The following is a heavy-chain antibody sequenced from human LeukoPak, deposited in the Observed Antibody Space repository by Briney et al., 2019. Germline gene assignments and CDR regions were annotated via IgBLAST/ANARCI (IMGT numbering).Heavy chain of an antibody. Sequence: ASVKVSCKASGYTFTSYGISWVRQAPGQGLEWMGGIIPIFGTANYAQKFQGRVTITADKSTSTAYMELSSLRSEDTAVYYCARSAAGIFPPPWGQGTLVTVSS. CDR2: IIPIFGTA. D-gene: IGHD6-13*01. CDR3: ARSAAGIFPPP. V-gene: IGHV1-69*06. CDR1: GYTFTSYG. J-gene: IGHJ5*02.